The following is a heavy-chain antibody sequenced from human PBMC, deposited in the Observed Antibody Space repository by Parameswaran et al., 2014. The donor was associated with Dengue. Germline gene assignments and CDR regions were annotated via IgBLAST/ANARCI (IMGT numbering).Heavy chain of an antibody. D-gene: IGHD5-18*01. J-gene: IGHJ6*02. V-gene: IGHV1-69*01. CDR2: IIPIFGTA. CDR3: AREEVDTAMVYYYYGMDV. Sequence: VRQMPGKGLEWMGGIIPIFGTANYAQKFQGRVTITADESTSTAYMELSSLRSEDTAVYYCAREEVDTAMVYYYYGMDVWGQGTTVTVSS.